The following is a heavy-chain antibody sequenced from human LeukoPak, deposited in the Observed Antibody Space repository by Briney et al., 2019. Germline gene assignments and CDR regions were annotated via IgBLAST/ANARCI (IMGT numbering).Heavy chain of an antibody. CDR3: ATNLYGSGNYFAY. Sequence: KTSETLSLTCTVSGGSISSYYWSWIRQPPGKGLEWIGYIYYSGSTNYKPSLKSRVTISVDTSKNQFSLKLTSVTAADTAVYYCATNLYGSGNYFAYWGQGTLVTVSS. CDR2: IYYSGST. J-gene: IGHJ4*02. V-gene: IGHV4-59*08. D-gene: IGHD3-10*01. CDR1: GGSISSYY.